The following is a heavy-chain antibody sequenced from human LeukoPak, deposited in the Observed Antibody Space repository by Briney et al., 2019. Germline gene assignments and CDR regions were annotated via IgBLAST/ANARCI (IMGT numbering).Heavy chain of an antibody. V-gene: IGHV3-23*01. CDR2: ISGSGGST. J-gene: IGHJ6*03. Sequence: GGSLRLSCAASGFTVSSNYMSWVRQAPGKGLEWVSAISGSGGSTYYADSVKGRFTISRDNSKNTLYLQMNSLRAEDTAVYYCAKDQEALNYYYYYMDVWGKGTTVTVSS. CDR3: AKDQEALNYYYYYMDV. CDR1: GFTVSSNY.